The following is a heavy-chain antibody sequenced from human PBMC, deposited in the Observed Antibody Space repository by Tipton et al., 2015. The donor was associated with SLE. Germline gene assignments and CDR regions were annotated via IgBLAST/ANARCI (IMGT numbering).Heavy chain of an antibody. Sequence: QVQLVQSGAEVKRPGASVKVPCKASGYTFTGYYMHWVRQAPGQGLEWMGRINPNTGDTNYAPKFQGRVTMTRDTSISTAYMELRILRSDDTAVYYCAREDYGAGNFDYWGQGTLVTVSS. CDR3: AREDYGAGNFDY. J-gene: IGHJ4*02. V-gene: IGHV1-2*06. CDR2: INPNTGDT. CDR1: GYTFTGYY. D-gene: IGHD4-17*01.